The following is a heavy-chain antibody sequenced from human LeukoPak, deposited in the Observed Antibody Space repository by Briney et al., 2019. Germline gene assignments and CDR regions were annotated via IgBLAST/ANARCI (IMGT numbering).Heavy chain of an antibody. Sequence: SVKGSCKASGGTFSSYAISWVRQAPGQGLEWMGGIIPIFGTANYAQKLQGRVTITTDESTSSAYLELSSLRYEDTAVYYCASTPNRYSGYVEFDYWGQGTLVTVSS. CDR2: IIPIFGTA. J-gene: IGHJ4*02. D-gene: IGHD5-12*01. CDR3: ASTPNRYSGYVEFDY. V-gene: IGHV1-69*05. CDR1: GGTFSSYA.